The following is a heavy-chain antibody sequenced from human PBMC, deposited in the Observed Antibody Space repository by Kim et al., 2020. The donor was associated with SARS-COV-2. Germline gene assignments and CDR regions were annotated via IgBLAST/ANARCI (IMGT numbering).Heavy chain of an antibody. J-gene: IGHJ4*02. CDR3: AHRLGGAAAGPYFDY. D-gene: IGHD6-13*01. Sequence: GKAQESLAHIYWEEDKRYSPSLKSRLNITKDTPKTQVLLTMTNMDPVDTATYYCAHRLGGAAAGPYFDYWGQGTLVTVSS. V-gene: IGHV2-5*02. CDR2: IYWEEDK.